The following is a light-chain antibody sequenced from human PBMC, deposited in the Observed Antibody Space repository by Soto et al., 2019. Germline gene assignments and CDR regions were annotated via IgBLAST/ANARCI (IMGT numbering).Light chain of an antibody. CDR2: WAS. J-gene: IGKJ5*01. Sequence: DIVMTQSPDSLAVSLGERATINCKSSQSVLYSSNNKNYLAWYQQKPGQPPKLLIYWASTRESGVPDRFSGSGSGTAFTLTISSLQAEDAAVYYCQQHYSTPITFGQGTRLDIK. CDR1: QSVLYSSNNKNY. V-gene: IGKV4-1*01. CDR3: QQHYSTPIT.